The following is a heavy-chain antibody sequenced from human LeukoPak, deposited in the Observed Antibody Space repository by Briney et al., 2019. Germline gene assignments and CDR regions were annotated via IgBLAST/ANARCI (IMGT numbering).Heavy chain of an antibody. D-gene: IGHD6-6*01. CDR3: AGGLGKGSSDY. V-gene: IGHV3-7*03. CDR2: INQPGSQK. CDR1: GFTFSYSW. J-gene: IGHJ4*02. Sequence: GGSLRLSGVASGFTFSYSWMIWVRQAPGKGLEWVANINQPGSQKYHVDSVKGRFTISRDNARNSLFLQMNSLTADDTAVYYCAGGLGKGSSDYWGQGTLVTVSS.